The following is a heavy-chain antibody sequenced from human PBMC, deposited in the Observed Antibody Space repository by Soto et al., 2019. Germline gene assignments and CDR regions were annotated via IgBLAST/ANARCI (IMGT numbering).Heavy chain of an antibody. CDR2: INTYNGNS. V-gene: IGHV1-18*01. J-gene: IGHJ4*02. CDR3: ARDCTGGSCFCIY. CDR1: GYTLTNYA. D-gene: IGHD2-15*01. Sequence: QVQLVQTPAKVKKPGASVKVSCKASGYTLTNYAISWVRQAPGQGPEWMGWINTYNGNSNYAQKFQGRVTMTTDTSTNTAYMELRSLTSDDTAVYYCARDCTGGSCFCIYWGQGTLVTVSS.